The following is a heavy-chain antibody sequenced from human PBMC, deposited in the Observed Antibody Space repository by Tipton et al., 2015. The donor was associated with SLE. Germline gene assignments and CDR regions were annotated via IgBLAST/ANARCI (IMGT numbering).Heavy chain of an antibody. CDR3: SRWRADSGSDWDAFDI. D-gene: IGHD1-26*01. CDR2: IYYSGST. Sequence: TLSLTCTVSGGSISSGGYYWSWIRQHPGKGLEWIGYIYYSGSTYYNPSLKSRVTISVDTSKNQFSLKLRSVTAADTAVYYCSRWRADSGSDWDAFDIWGQGTMVTVSS. J-gene: IGHJ3*02. CDR1: GGSISSGGYY. V-gene: IGHV4-31*03.